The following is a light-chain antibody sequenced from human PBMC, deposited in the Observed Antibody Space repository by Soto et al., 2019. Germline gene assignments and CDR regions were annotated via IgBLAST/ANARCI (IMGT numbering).Light chain of an antibody. Sequence: DIQMTQSPSTLSASVGDRVTITCRASQSISSWLAWYQQKPGKAPKLLIYDASNRATGIPARFSGSGSGTDFTLTISSLEPEDFAVYYCQQYNNWPRWTFGQGTKVDIK. CDR2: DAS. CDR1: QSISSW. V-gene: IGKV1-5*01. J-gene: IGKJ1*01. CDR3: QQYNNWPRWT.